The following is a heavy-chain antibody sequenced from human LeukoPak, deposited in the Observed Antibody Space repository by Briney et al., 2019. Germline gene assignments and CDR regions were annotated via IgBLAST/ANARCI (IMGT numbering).Heavy chain of an antibody. V-gene: IGHV3-66*04. CDR2: IYSGGST. Sequence: GGSLRLSCAGSGFTFSSHAMSWVRQAPGKGLEWVSVIYSGGSTYYADSVKGRFTISRDNSKNTLYLQMNSLRAEDTAVYYCARHDWFDPWGQGTLVTVSS. CDR3: ARHDWFDP. CDR1: GFTFSSHA. J-gene: IGHJ5*02.